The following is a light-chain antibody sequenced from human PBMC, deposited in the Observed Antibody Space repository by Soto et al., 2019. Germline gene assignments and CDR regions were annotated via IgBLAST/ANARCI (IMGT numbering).Light chain of an antibody. J-gene: IGKJ1*01. CDR2: GAS. CDR3: QQYNNWPPWT. Sequence: EIVMTQSPATLSVSPGERATLSCRASQSVSSNFPWYQQKPGQAPRLLIYGASTRATGIPARFSGSGSGTEFTLTISSLQSEDFAVYHCQQYNNWPPWTFGQGTKVEIK. V-gene: IGKV3-15*01. CDR1: QSVSSN.